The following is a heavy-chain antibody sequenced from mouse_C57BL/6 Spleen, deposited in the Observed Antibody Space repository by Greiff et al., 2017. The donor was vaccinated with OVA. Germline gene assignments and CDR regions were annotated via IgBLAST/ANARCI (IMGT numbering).Heavy chain of an antibody. Sequence: QVQLQQPGAELVRPGTSVKLSCKASGYTFTSYWMHWVKQRPGQGLEWIGVIDPSDSYTNYNQKFKGKATLTVDTSSSTAYMQLSSLTSEDSAVYYCAGGSRDYYFDYWGQGTTLTVSS. J-gene: IGHJ2*01. CDR3: AGGSRDYYFDY. CDR1: GYTFTSYW. D-gene: IGHD1-1*01. CDR2: IDPSDSYT. V-gene: IGHV1-59*01.